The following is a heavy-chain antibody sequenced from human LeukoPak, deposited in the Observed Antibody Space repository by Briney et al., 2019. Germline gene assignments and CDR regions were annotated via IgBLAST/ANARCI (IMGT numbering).Heavy chain of an antibody. CDR2: ISYDGSNK. Sequence: PGRSLRLSCAAPGFTFSSYAMHWVRQAPGKGLEWVAVISYDGSNKYYADSVKGRFTISSDNSKNTLYLQMNSLRAEDTAVYYCAKVRRPIWFGEDWGQGTLVTVSS. J-gene: IGHJ4*02. V-gene: IGHV3-30-3*01. CDR1: GFTFSSYA. CDR3: AKVRRPIWFGED. D-gene: IGHD3-10*01.